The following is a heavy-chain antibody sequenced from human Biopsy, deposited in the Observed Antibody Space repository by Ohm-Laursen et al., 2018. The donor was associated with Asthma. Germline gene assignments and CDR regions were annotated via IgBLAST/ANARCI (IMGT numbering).Heavy chain of an antibody. CDR3: ARLADCSGGACYSYGWFDP. CDR1: GGSIRSHD. J-gene: IGHJ5*02. V-gene: IGHV4-59*11. D-gene: IGHD2-15*01. CDR2: VSHTGST. Sequence: GTLSLTCTVSGGSIRSHDWTWIRLPPGKGLEYIGDVSHTGSTNYSPSLKSRVTMSLDTSKNQFSLRLTSVTPADTAVYYCARLADCSGGACYSYGWFDPWGQGTRVTVSS.